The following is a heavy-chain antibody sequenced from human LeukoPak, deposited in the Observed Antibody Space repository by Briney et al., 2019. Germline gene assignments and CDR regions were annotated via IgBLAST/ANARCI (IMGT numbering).Heavy chain of an antibody. J-gene: IGHJ6*02. Sequence: GVSLRLSCAASGFTVSSNYMSWVRQAPGKGLEWVSVIYSGGSTYYADSVKGRFTISRDNSKNTLYLQMNSLRVEDTAVYYCARDPYAPYGSGSWDYYYGMDVWGQGTTVTVSS. CDR3: ARDPYAPYGSGSWDYYYGMDV. V-gene: IGHV3-66*01. CDR2: IYSGGST. CDR1: GFTVSSNY. D-gene: IGHD3-10*01.